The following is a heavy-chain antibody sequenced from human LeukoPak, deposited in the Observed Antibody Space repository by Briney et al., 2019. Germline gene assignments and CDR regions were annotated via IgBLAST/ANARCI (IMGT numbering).Heavy chain of an antibody. J-gene: IGHJ4*02. V-gene: IGHV3-23*01. Sequence: GGPLRLSCAASGFSFSDYAMTWVRQAPGKGLEWVSVIGGDSGGIQYADSVKGRFSISRDNSKNTLYLQMNSLRVEDTAVYYCAKYAPPTTTMTRFFDYWGQGALVTVSS. CDR2: IGGDSGGI. D-gene: IGHD4-11*01. CDR1: GFSFSDYA. CDR3: AKYAPPTTTMTRFFDY.